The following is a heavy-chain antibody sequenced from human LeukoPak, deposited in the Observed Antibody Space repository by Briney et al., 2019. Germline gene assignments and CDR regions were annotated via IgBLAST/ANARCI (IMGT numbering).Heavy chain of an antibody. D-gene: IGHD1-26*01. V-gene: IGHV3-21*01. Sequence: GGSLRLSCAASGFTFSSYSMNWVRQAPGKGLEWVSSISSSSSYIYYADSVKGRFTISRDNAKNSLYLQMNSLRAEDTAVYYCASNRIPRLVGATTTWGKGTLVSVPS. CDR2: ISSSSSYI. CDR1: GFTFSSYS. J-gene: IGHJ4*02. CDR3: ASNRIPRLVGATTT.